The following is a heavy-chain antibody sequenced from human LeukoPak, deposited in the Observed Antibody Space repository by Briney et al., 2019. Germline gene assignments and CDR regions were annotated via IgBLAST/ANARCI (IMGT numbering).Heavy chain of an antibody. V-gene: IGHV3-48*04. J-gene: IGHJ6*04. CDR1: GFTFSSYG. Sequence: GGSLRLSCAASGFTFSSYGMNWVRQAPGKGLEWVSYISSSGSTIYYADSVKGRFTISRDNAKNSLYLQMNSLRAEDTSVYYCAELGITVIGVVWGKGTTVTISS. CDR2: ISSSGSTI. D-gene: IGHD3-10*02. CDR3: AELGITVIGVV.